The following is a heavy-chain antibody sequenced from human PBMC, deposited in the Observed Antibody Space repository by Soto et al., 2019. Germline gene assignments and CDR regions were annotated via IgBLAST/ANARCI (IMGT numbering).Heavy chain of an antibody. CDR3: ASPRQGNYDFLSGYYALDY. Sequence: SETLSLTCTVPGASISSSRSYWGWVRQPPXKGLEWIVSFYYTGGTYSTYYNPSLKSRVTISVDTSKSQFSLNLRSVTAADTAVYYCASPRQGNYDFLSGYYALDYWGQGPLVTVSS. CDR2: FYYTGGT. CDR1: GASISSSRSY. J-gene: IGHJ4*02. D-gene: IGHD3-3*01. V-gene: IGHV4-39*01.